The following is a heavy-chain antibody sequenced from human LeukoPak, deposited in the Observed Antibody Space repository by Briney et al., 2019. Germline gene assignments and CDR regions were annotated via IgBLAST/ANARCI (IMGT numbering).Heavy chain of an antibody. Sequence: SVKVSCKASGGAFSSYAISWVRQAPGQGLEWMGGIIPIFGTANYAQKFQGRVTITADESTSTAYMELSSLRSEDTAVYYCARVALDRGNSERDDGVGYGYYYYGMDVWGQGTTVTVSS. CDR3: ARVALDRGNSERDDGVGYGYYYYGMDV. CDR2: IIPIFGTA. V-gene: IGHV1-69*13. J-gene: IGHJ6*02. D-gene: IGHD4-23*01. CDR1: GGAFSSYA.